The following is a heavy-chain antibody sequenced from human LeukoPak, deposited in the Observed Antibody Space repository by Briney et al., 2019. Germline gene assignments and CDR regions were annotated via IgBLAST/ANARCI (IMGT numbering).Heavy chain of an antibody. V-gene: IGHV3-23*01. CDR1: GFTFRNYV. CDR3: AKEAPYCGGDCYGVFDY. Sequence: GGSLRLSCAASGFTFRNYVISWVRQAPGKGLEWVSGISGSGVTAYYADSVKGRFTISRDSSKNTLYLQMNSPRADDTAVYYCAKEAPYCGGDCYGVFDYWGQGNLVTVSS. D-gene: IGHD2-21*02. J-gene: IGHJ4*02. CDR2: ISGSGVTA.